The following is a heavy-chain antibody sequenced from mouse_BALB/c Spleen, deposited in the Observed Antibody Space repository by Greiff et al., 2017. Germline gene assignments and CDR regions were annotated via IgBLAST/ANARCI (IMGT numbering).Heavy chain of an antibody. V-gene: IGHV1-26*01. J-gene: IGHJ4*01. CDR2: INPYNGAT. Sequence: EVQLQQSGPELVKPGASVKISCKASGYSFTGYYMHWVKQSHVKSLEWIGRINPYNGATSYNQNFKDKASLTVDKSSSTAYMELHSLTSEDSAVYYCARSIYYYGSSYGAMDYWGQGTSVTVSS. CDR1: GYSFTGYY. CDR3: ARSIYYYGSSYGAMDY. D-gene: IGHD1-1*01.